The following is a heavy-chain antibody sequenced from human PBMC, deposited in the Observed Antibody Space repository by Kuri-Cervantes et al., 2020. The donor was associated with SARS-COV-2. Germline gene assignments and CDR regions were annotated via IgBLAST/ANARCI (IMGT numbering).Heavy chain of an antibody. V-gene: IGHV2-5*01. CDR3: AHRPPAYYYSSGYYYRGYYFDY. CDR1: GFALSTSGVG. J-gene: IGHJ4*02. D-gene: IGHD3-22*01. Sequence: GPTLVTPTQTVTPTCTFSGFALSTSGVGVGWIRQPPGKALEWLALIYWNDDKRYSPSLKSRLTITKDTSKNQVVLTMTNMDPVDTATYYCAHRPPAYYYSSGYYYRGYYFDYWGQGTLVTVSS. CDR2: IYWNDDK.